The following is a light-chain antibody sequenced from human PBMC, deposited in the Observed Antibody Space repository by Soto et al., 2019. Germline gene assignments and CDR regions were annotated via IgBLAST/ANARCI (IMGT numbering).Light chain of an antibody. CDR2: DAS. CDR1: QSVSNS. V-gene: IGKV3-20*01. Sequence: EIVLTQSPGTLSLSPGERATLSCMASQSVSNSLAWYQQKPGQAPRLLIYDASSRATGIPDRFSGSGSGTDFTLTISRLEPEDFAVYYCQQYGRLPNTFGQGTKLEIK. J-gene: IGKJ2*01. CDR3: QQYGRLPNT.